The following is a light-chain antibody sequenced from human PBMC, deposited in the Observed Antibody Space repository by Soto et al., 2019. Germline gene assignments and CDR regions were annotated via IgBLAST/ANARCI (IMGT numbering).Light chain of an antibody. V-gene: IGKV1-39*01. CDR1: QSIKSY. CDR2: AAS. J-gene: IGKJ2*01. Sequence: DVQMPQSPSSLSASVGDRVTITCRASQSIKSYLNWYQQKPGKAPKLLIYAASRLQSGVPSRFSGSGAGTDFTLTISSLQAEDFATYYGQQSYSTSYTFGRGTKLEIK. CDR3: QQSYSTSYT.